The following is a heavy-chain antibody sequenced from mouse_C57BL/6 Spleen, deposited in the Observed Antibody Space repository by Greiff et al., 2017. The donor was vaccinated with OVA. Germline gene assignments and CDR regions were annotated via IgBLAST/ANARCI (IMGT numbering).Heavy chain of an antibody. CDR2: IYPGGGYT. CDR1: GYTFTNYW. V-gene: IGHV1-63*01. J-gene: IGHJ4*01. CDR3: ARGGGYDYGAMDY. D-gene: IGHD2-4*01. Sequence: QVQLQQSGAELVRPGTSVKMSCKASGYTFTNYWIGWAKQRPGHGLEWIGDIYPGGGYTNYNEKFKGKATLTADKSSSTAYMQFSSLTSEDSAIYYCARGGGYDYGAMDYWGQGTSVTVSS.